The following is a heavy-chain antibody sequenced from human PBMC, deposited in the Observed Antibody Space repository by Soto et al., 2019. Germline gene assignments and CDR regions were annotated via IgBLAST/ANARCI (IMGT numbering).Heavy chain of an antibody. CDR2: INPSGDST. D-gene: IGHD3-22*01. Sequence: ASVKVSCKASGYTFTSYYMHWVRQAPGQGLEWMGIINPSGDSTSYAQKIQGRVTMTRDTSTSTVYMELSSLRSEDTAVYYCAALGYDSSGYYYSGYGMDVWGQGTTVTVSS. J-gene: IGHJ6*02. CDR3: AALGYDSSGYYYSGYGMDV. CDR1: GYTFTSYY. V-gene: IGHV1-46*03.